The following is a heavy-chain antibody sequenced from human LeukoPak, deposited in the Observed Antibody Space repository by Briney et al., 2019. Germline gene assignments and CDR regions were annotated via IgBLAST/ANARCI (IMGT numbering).Heavy chain of an antibody. J-gene: IGHJ4*02. D-gene: IGHD3-22*01. CDR2: MSGTSGSA. CDR3: AKDVERSGYYLFDY. Sequence: GGSLRLSCAASGFTFSNYAMSWVRQAPGKGLEWVSAMSGTSGSAWYADSVKGRFTISRDNSKNTLCLQMNSLGAEDTAVYYCAKDVERSGYYLFDYWGQGTLVTVSS. CDR1: GFTFSNYA. V-gene: IGHV3-23*01.